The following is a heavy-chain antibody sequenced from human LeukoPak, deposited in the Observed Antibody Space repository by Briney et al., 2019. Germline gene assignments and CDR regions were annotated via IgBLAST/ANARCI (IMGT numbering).Heavy chain of an antibody. CDR3: ATDLGDSSGYWIY. CDR1: GYTLTELS. D-gene: IGHD3-22*01. CDR2: FDPEDGET. Sequence: ASVKVSCKVSGYTLTELSMHWVRQAPGKGREGMGGFDPEDGETIYAQKFQGRVTMTEDTSTDTAYMELSSLRSEDTAVYYCATDLGDSSGYWIYWGQGTLVTVSS. J-gene: IGHJ4*02. V-gene: IGHV1-24*01.